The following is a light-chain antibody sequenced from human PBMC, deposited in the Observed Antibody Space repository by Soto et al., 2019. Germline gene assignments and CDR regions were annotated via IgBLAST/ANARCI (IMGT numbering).Light chain of an antibody. V-gene: IGKV1-5*03. CDR3: QQYSSYPWT. Sequence: DIQMTQSPSTLSASVGDRVTITCRASQSISSWLAWYQQKPGKAPNLLIYKASSLESGVPSRFSGSGSGTESTLSISCLQPDDFATYYCQQYSSYPWTFGQGTKVEF. CDR1: QSISSW. CDR2: KAS. J-gene: IGKJ1*01.